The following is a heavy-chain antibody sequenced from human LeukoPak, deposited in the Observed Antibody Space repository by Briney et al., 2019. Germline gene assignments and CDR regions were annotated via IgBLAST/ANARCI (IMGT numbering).Heavy chain of an antibody. V-gene: IGHV1-2*02. CDR1: VYTFTGYY. CDR3: SVNYYGSGSYESY. J-gene: IGHJ4*02. CDR2: INPNSGGT. Sequence: ASVKVSCKASVYTFTGYYMHWVRQAPGQGLEWMGWINPNSGGTNYAQKFQGRVTMTRDTSISTAYMELSRLRSDDTAVYYCSVNYYGSGSYESYWGQGTLVTVSS. D-gene: IGHD3-10*01.